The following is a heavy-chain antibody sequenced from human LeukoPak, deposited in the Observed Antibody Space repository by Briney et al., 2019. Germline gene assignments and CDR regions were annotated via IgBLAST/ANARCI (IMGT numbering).Heavy chain of an antibody. V-gene: IGHV3-7*01. CDR3: AKYGGKSGMAFET. CDR2: MNQDGSVK. CDR1: GFTFSPYW. Sequence: GGSLRLPCAASGFTFSPYWMAWVRQAPGKGLEGVATMNQDGSVKRYVNSVKGRFIISRDNAEKSLYLQMNSLRVADTAVYYCAKYGGKSGMAFETWGQGTRGIVSS. D-gene: IGHD4-23*01. J-gene: IGHJ3*02.